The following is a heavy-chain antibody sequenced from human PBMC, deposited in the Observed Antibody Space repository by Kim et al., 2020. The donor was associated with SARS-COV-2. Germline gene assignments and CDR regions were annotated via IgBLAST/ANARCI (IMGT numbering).Heavy chain of an antibody. CDR3: AKDKTVTPDWYFDL. D-gene: IGHD4-17*01. Sequence: GGSLRLSCAASGFTFDDYAMHWVRQAPGKGLEWVSGISWNSGSIGYADSVKGRFTISRDNAKNSLYLQMSSLRAEDTALYYCAKDKTVTPDWYFDLWGRGTLVTVSS. J-gene: IGHJ2*01. CDR1: GFTFDDYA. V-gene: IGHV3-9*01. CDR2: ISWNSGSI.